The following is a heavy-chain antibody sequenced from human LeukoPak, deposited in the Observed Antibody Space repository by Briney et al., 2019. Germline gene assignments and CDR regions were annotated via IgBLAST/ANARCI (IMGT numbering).Heavy chain of an antibody. D-gene: IGHD6-19*01. V-gene: IGHV1-2*02. CDR1: GYTFTGYY. Sequence: RASVTVSCKASGYTFTGYYMHWVRQAPGQGREWMGWINPNSGGTNYAQKFQGRVTMTRDTSISAAYMELSRLRSDDTAVYYCATETLLTVAGTPDYWGQGTLVTVSS. CDR3: ATETLLTVAGTPDY. CDR2: INPNSGGT. J-gene: IGHJ4*02.